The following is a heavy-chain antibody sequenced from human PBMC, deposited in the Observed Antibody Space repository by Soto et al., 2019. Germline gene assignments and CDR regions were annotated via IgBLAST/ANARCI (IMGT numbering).Heavy chain of an antibody. V-gene: IGHV1-46*02. CDR3: SKRRGVGLTRSSFDY. CDR2: IDPSGGDT. D-gene: IGHD1-26*01. Sequence: QVQLVQSGAEVRKPGASVKVSCKASGYTFNRHYIQWVRQAPGQGLEWMGMIDPSGGDTNYAKKFQGRVTMTSDTSTSTVYMELSSMRSEDTDVYYCSKRRGVGLTRSSFDYWGPGMLVIVSS. CDR1: GYTFNRHY. J-gene: IGHJ4*02.